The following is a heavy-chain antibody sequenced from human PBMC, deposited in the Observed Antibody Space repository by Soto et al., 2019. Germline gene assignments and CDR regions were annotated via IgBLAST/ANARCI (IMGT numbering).Heavy chain of an antibody. V-gene: IGHV4-4*07. CDR2: IYTSGST. CDR1: GGSISSYH. J-gene: IGHJ4*02. Sequence: SETLSLTCTVSGGSISSYHWSWIRQPAGKGLEWIGRIYTSGSTKYNSFLKSRVTMSVDTSKNQFSLKLSSVTAADTAVYYCARDASDSSGYYYDYWGQGTLVTVSS. CDR3: ARDASDSSGYYYDY. D-gene: IGHD3-22*01.